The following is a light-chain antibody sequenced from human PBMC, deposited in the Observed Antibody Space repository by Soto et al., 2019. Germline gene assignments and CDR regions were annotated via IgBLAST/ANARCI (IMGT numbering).Light chain of an antibody. J-gene: IGKJ2*01. CDR1: QSVSNS. Sequence: EMVLTQSPATLSLSPGERVTLSCRASQSVSNSLVWYQQKAGQAPRLLLYGISYRATGVPARFSGSGSGIDFTLSISSLEPEDFAIYYCQQGSDWPPTYTFGQGTKLEIK. CDR2: GIS. CDR3: QQGSDWPPTYT. V-gene: IGKV3-11*01.